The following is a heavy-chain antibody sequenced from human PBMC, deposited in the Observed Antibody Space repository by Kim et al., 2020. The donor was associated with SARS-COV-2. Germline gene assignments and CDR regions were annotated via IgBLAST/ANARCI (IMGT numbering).Heavy chain of an antibody. CDR1: GFTFSSYA. CDR3: AKENYDILTGFSHYGMDV. V-gene: IGHV3-23*01. Sequence: GGSLRLSCAASGFTFSSYAMSWFRQAPGKGLEWVSAMSGSGGSTYYADSVKGRFTISRDNSKNTLYLQMNSLRAEDTAVYYCAKENYDILTGFSHYGMDVWGQGTTVTVSS. J-gene: IGHJ6*02. D-gene: IGHD3-9*01. CDR2: MSGSGGST.